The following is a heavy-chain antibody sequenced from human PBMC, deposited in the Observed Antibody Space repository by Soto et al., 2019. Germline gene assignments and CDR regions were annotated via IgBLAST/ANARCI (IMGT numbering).Heavy chain of an antibody. D-gene: IGHD3-22*01. CDR2: IWYDGSNK. CDR1: GFTFSSYG. Sequence: GGSLRLSCAASGFTFSSYGMHWVRQAPGKGLEWVAVIWYDGSNKYYADSVKGRFTISSDNSKNTLYLQMNSLRAEDTAVYYCARDSDDSSGYPDYWGQGTLVTVSS. V-gene: IGHV3-33*01. J-gene: IGHJ4*02. CDR3: ARDSDDSSGYPDY.